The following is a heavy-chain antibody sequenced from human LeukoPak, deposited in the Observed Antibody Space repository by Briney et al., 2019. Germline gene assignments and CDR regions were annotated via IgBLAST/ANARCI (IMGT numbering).Heavy chain of an antibody. CDR2: ISYDGSNK. V-gene: IGHV3-30*18. D-gene: IGHD3-3*01. J-gene: IGHJ6*02. Sequence: GRSLRLSCAASGFTFSGYGMHWVRQAPGKGLEWVAVISYDGSNKYYADSVKGRFTISRDNSKNTLYLQMNSLRAEDTAVYYCAKVVRGGDFWSGYYYGMDVWGQGTTVTVSS. CDR3: AKVVRGGDFWSGYYYGMDV. CDR1: GFTFSGYG.